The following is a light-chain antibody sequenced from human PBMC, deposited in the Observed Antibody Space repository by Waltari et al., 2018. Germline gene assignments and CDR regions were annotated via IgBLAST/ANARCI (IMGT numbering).Light chain of an antibody. V-gene: IGLV2-14*01. CDR2: DVN. Sequence: QSALTQPASVSGSPGQSITISCTGGSGDVGGYNYVSWYQQYPGSAPKLIIYDVNKRPSGGSYRFSGSKSGNTASLTISGLQGEDEADYYCFSYTASDAWLFGGGTKLTVL. CDR1: SGDVGGYNY. J-gene: IGLJ3*02. CDR3: FSYTASDAWL.